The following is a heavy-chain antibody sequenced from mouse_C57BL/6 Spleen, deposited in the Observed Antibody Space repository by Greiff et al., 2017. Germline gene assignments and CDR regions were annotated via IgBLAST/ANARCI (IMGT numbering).Heavy chain of an antibody. CDR2: ISNKANGYTT. J-gene: IGHJ2*01. Sequence: EVQLVESGGGLVQPGGSLSLSCAASGFTFTDYYMSWVRQPPGKALEWLGFISNKANGYTTEYSVSVKGRFTISRDNSPSVLYLQMNALRAEDRATYDCARYSSSYDGYPDYWGQGTTLTVSS. CDR3: ARYSSSYDGYPDY. CDR1: GFTFTDYY. D-gene: IGHD2-3*01. V-gene: IGHV7-3*01.